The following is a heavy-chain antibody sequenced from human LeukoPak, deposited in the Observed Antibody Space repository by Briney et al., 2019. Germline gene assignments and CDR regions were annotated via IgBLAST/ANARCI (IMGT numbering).Heavy chain of an antibody. CDR1: GYSFTSYW. V-gene: IGHV5-51*01. J-gene: IGHJ6*03. CDR2: IYPGDSDT. D-gene: IGHD4-17*01. Sequence: GESLKISYKGSGYSFTSYWIGWVRQMPGKGLEWMGIIYPGDSDTRYSPSFQGQVTISADKSISTAYLQWSSLKASDTAMYYCARGYGDFRYYYYYYMDVWGKGTTVTVSS. CDR3: ARGYGDFRYYYYYYMDV.